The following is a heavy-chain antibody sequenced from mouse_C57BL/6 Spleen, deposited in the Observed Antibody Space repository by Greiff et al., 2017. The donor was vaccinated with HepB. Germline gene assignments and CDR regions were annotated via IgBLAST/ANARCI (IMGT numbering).Heavy chain of an antibody. Sequence: VKLQESGTELVKPGASVKLSCKASGYTFTSYWMHWVKQRPGQGLEWIGNINPSNGGTNYNEKFKSKATLTVDKSSSTAYMQLSSLTSEDSAVYYCARSSLTTVVATGDYWGQGTTLTVSS. J-gene: IGHJ2*01. CDR2: INPSNGGT. CDR3: ARSSLTTVVATGDY. V-gene: IGHV1-53*01. D-gene: IGHD1-1*01. CDR1: GYTFTSYW.